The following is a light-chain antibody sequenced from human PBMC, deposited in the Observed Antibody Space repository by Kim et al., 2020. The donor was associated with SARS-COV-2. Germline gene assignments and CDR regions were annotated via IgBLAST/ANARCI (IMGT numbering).Light chain of an antibody. CDR3: QQYYNWPPEYT. V-gene: IGKV3-15*01. CDR1: QSVNSN. CDR2: GVS. Sequence: EIVMTQSPVTLSVSPGERVTLSCRASQSVNSNFAWYQQRPGQAPRLLIYGVSTRATGIPARFSGSGSGTEFTLTISGLQSEDFAVYYCQQYYNWPPEYTFGQGTKLEI. J-gene: IGKJ2*01.